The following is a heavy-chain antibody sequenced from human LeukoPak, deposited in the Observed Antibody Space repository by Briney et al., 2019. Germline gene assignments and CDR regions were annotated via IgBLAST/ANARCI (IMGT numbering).Heavy chain of an antibody. V-gene: IGHV3-33*01. J-gene: IGHJ4*02. D-gene: IGHD6-19*01. Sequence: PGRSLRLSCEVSGFIFSNYGMHWVRQAPGKGLEWVALIWYDGRTKIHADSVKGRFTIYRDNSAITLYLQMSSLRVEDTAVYYCAREWGRIAVAGGPGYWGQGALVTVSS. CDR1: GFIFSNYG. CDR2: IWYDGRTK. CDR3: AREWGRIAVAGGPGY.